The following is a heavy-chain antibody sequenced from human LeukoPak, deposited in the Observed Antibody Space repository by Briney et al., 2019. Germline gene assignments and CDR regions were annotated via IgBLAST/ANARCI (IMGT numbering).Heavy chain of an antibody. CDR2: IKYDGIET. CDR3: VRLAFHFDS. V-gene: IGHV3-7*04. CDR1: GFKFSDNW. J-gene: IGHJ4*02. Sequence: GGSLRFSCAASGFKFSDNWMTWVRQAPGKGLGWVASIKYDGIETYYVDSLRGRFPISRADAKNSLYLQMNSLRAEEPAAYICVRLAFHFDSWGQGILVTVSS.